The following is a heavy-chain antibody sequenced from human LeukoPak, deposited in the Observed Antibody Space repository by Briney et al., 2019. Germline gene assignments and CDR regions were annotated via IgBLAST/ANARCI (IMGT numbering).Heavy chain of an antibody. V-gene: IGHV4-39*01. J-gene: IGHJ4*02. D-gene: IGHD3-22*01. CDR2: IYYTGRT. CDR3: VRLYYYDNSRPPL. Sequence: PSETLSLTCTVSGGFISNSNFYWGWIRQPPGKGLDWIGNIYYTGRTYYNPSPNSRVTISVDTSKNQFSLRLSSVTAADTAVYYCVRLYYYDNSRPPLWGQGTLVIVSS. CDR1: GGFISNSNFY.